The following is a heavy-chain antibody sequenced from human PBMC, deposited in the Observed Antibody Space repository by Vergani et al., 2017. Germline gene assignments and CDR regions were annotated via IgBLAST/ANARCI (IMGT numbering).Heavy chain of an antibody. D-gene: IGHD2-8*02. CDR2: IYYSGST. J-gene: IGHJ4*02. V-gene: IGHV4-31*03. Sequence: QVQLQESGPGLVKPSETLSLTCTVSGGSVSSDSYYWSWIRQPPGKGLEWIGYIYYSGSTYYNPSLKSRVTISVDTAKNQFSLKLSSVIAADTAVYYCARVGREGLLADYWGQGTLVTVSS. CDR1: GGSVSSDSYY. CDR3: ARVGREGLLADY.